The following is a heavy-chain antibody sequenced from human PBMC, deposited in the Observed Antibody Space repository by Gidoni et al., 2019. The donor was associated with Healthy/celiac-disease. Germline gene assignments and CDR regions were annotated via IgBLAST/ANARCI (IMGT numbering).Heavy chain of an antibody. CDR2: ISSSSSTI. D-gene: IGHD3-22*01. Sequence: EVQLVESGGGLVQPGGSLRLSCEASGFTFSSYSMNWVRQAPGKGLGWVSYISSSSSTIYYADSVKGRFTISRDNAKNSLYLQMNSLRDEDTAVYYCARGAALYYYGSSGYYSPLFDYWGQGTLVTVSS. CDR3: ARGAALYYYGSSGYYSPLFDY. V-gene: IGHV3-48*02. J-gene: IGHJ4*02. CDR1: GFTFSSYS.